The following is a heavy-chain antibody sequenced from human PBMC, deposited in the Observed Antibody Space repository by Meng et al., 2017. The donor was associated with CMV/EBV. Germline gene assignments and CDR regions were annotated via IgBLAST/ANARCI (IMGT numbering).Heavy chain of an antibody. D-gene: IGHD3-22*01. CDR2: IRYDGSNK. CDR1: GFTFSSYG. J-gene: IGHJ4*02. Sequence: GGSLRLSCAASGFTFSSYGMHWVRQAPGKGLEWVAFIRYDGSNKYYADSVKGRFTISRDNSKNTLYLQMNSLRAEDTAVYYCARVADPQYYYDSSGYPDYWGQGTLVTVSS. CDR3: ARVADPQYYYDSSGYPDY. V-gene: IGHV3-30*02.